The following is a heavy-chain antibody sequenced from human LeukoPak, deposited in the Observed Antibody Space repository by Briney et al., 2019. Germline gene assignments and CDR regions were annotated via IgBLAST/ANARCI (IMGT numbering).Heavy chain of an antibody. J-gene: IGHJ6*02. V-gene: IGHV3-53*01. CDR2: IYSGGST. Sequence: PGGSLRLSCAASGFTFSTYAMSCVRRAPGKGREWVSVIYSGGSTYYADSVKGRFTISRDNSKNTLYLQMNSLRAEDTAVYYCARDRRGSLLYYGMDVWGQGTTVTVSS. CDR1: GFTFSTYA. D-gene: IGHD1-26*01. CDR3: ARDRRGSLLYYGMDV.